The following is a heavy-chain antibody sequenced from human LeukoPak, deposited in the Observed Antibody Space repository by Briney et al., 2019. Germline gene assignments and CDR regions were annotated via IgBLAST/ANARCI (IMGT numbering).Heavy chain of an antibody. Sequence: GGSLRLSCAASGFTFSTYAIHWVRQAPGKGLEWVAVISYDGTNKNYADSVKGRFPIPRDNSKNTLYPQLNSLRAEDTAVYYCARDRTPNWSAYSNPTFHYWGQGTLVTVSS. V-gene: IGHV3-30*07. J-gene: IGHJ4*02. D-gene: IGHD4-11*01. CDR1: GFTFSTYA. CDR2: ISYDGTNK. CDR3: ARDRTPNWSAYSNPTFHY.